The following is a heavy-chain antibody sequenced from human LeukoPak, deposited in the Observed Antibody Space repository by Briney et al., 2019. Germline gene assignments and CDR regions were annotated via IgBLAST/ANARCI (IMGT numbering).Heavy chain of an antibody. V-gene: IGHV3-53*01. CDR1: GFTVSSNY. CDR2: IYSGGST. Sequence: GGSLRLSCAASGFTVSSNYMSWVRQAPGKGLEWVSVIYSGGSTYYADSVKGRFTISRDNSKNTLYLQMNSLRAEDTAVYYCARDRAAVAYWYFDLWGRGTLVTVSS. D-gene: IGHD6-19*01. CDR3: ARDRAAVAYWYFDL. J-gene: IGHJ2*01.